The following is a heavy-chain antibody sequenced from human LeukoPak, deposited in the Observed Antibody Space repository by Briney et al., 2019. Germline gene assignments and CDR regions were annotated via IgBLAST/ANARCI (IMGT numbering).Heavy chain of an antibody. Sequence: GASVKVSCKASGYTFTGYYMHWVRQAPGQGLEWMGRINPNSGGTNYAQKFQGRVTMTRDTSISTAYMELSRLRSDDTAVYSSSRTVYCGWGSFYDYYYYYNRDVGGKGPTVTVS. V-gene: IGHV1-2*06. CDR1: GYTFTGYY. J-gene: IGHJ6*03. CDR2: INPNSGGT. D-gene: IGHD3-10*01. CDR3: SRTVYCGWGSFYDYYYYYNRDV.